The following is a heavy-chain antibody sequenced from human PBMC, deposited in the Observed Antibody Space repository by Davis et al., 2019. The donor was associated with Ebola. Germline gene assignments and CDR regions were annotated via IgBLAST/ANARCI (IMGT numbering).Heavy chain of an antibody. D-gene: IGHD3-10*01. J-gene: IGHJ6*04. CDR3: ARVARRWFGELLYYYYGMDV. Sequence: ASVKVSCKASGYTFSSYDINWVRQATGQGLEWMGWMNPNSGNTGYAQKLQGRVTMTTDTSTSTAYMELRSLRSDDTAVYYCARVARRWFGELLYYYYGMDVWGKGTTVTVSS. V-gene: IGHV1-8*01. CDR1: GYTFSSYD. CDR2: MNPNSGNT.